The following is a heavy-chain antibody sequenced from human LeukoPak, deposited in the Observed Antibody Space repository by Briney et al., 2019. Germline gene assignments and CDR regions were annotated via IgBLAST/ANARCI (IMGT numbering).Heavy chain of an antibody. CDR3: ANVSCTGGTCSSFDY. CDR2: ISGRGVYK. V-gene: IGHV3-23*01. J-gene: IGHJ4*02. Sequence: GGSLRLSCAASGFTCSRLVMSWVRQAPGKGLEWGSSISGRGVYKYYTDSVKGRFTISRDNSKNTLYVQINSLRAEDTAVYYCANVSCTGGTCSSFDYWGQGTLATVSS. D-gene: IGHD2-8*02. CDR1: GFTCSRLV.